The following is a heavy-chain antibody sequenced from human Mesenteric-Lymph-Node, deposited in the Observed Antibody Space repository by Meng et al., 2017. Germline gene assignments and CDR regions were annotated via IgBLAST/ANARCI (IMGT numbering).Heavy chain of an antibody. CDR3: AHSLGYGSGSSFDY. Sequence: SGPTLVKPTQTLTLTCTFSGFSLSTSGVGVGWIRQPPGKALEWLALIYWNDDKRYSPSLKSRLTITKDTSKNQVVLTMTNMDPVDTATYYCAHSLGYGSGSSFDYWGQGTLVTVSS. D-gene: IGHD3-10*01. CDR1: GFSLSTSGVG. CDR2: IYWNDDK. J-gene: IGHJ4*02. V-gene: IGHV2-5*01.